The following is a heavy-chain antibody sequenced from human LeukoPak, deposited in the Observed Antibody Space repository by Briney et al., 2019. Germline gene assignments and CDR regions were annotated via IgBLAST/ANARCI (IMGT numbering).Heavy chain of an antibody. V-gene: IGHV3-21*06. CDR2: ITPSSSSI. CDR3: ASDYDSPFDF. J-gene: IGHJ4*02. CDR1: GFTFSAYS. Sequence: GGSLRLSCAASGFTFSAYSMNWVRQAPGKGLEWVSSITPSSSSIFHADSVKGRFTISRDNAKNLLYLQMSSLRAEDTAVYYCASDYDSPFDFWGQGTLVTVSS. D-gene: IGHD5-12*01.